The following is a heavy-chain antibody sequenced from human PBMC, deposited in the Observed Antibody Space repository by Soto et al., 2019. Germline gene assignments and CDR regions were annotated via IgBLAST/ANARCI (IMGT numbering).Heavy chain of an antibody. V-gene: IGHV1-69*13. D-gene: IGHD6-6*01. J-gene: IGHJ4*02. CDR1: GGTFNSYD. Sequence: SVKVSCKASGGTFNSYDINWVRQAPGQGLEWMGGIIPIVETPKYAQKFQGRVTITADESTNTAYMELSRLGSDDTAVYYCARSTKAGSSVDYWGQGTLVTVSS. CDR3: ARSTKAGSSVDY. CDR2: IIPIVETP.